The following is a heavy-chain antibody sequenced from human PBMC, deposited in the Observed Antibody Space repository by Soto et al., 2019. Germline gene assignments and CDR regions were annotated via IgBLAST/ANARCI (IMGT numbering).Heavy chain of an antibody. V-gene: IGHV4-59*08. J-gene: IGHJ4*02. CDR2: IYYIGST. Sequence: SETLSLTCTVPGGSISPYYWRWIRLSRGKGREWIGYIYYIGSTYYSPSLKSRVTISVDTSKNQFSLKLSCVTAADMAVYYCARAHDYGGNEVHYWGQGTLVTVSS. CDR3: ARAHDYGGNEVHY. D-gene: IGHD4-17*01. CDR1: GGSISPYY.